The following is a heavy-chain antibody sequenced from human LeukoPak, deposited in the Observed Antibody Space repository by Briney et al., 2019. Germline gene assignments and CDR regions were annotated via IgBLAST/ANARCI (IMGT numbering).Heavy chain of an antibody. J-gene: IGHJ4*02. CDR1: GGSTSSYY. V-gene: IGHV4-4*09. CDR2: IYTSGST. CDR3: AGLYCSRTSCYEGGDY. D-gene: IGHD2-2*01. Sequence: PSETLSLTCTVSGGSTSSYYWSWIRQPPGKGLEWIGYIYTSGSTNYNPSLKSRVTISVDTSKNQFSLKLSSVTAADTAVYYCAGLYCSRTSCYEGGDYWGQGTLVTVSS.